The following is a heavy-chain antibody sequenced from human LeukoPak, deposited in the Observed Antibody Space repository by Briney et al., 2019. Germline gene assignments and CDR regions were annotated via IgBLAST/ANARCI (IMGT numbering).Heavy chain of an antibody. J-gene: IGHJ4*02. Sequence: PGRSLRLSCAASGFTFSSYGMHWVRQAPGKGLEWVAVISYDGGNKYYADSVKGRFTTSRDNSKNTLYLQMNSLRAEDTAVYYCAKDRPAAGSYWGQGTLVTVSS. V-gene: IGHV3-30*18. CDR3: AKDRPAAGSY. CDR1: GFTFSSYG. CDR2: ISYDGGNK. D-gene: IGHD6-13*01.